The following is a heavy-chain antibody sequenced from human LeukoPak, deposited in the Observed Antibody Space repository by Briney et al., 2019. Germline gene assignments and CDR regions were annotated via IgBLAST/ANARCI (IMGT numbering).Heavy chain of an antibody. CDR1: GFTFSSYA. Sequence: GGSLRLSCAASGFTFSSYAMHWVRQAPGKGLEWVAVISYDGSNKYYADSVKGRFTISRDNSKNTLYLQMNSLRAEDTAVYYCARDHERYFGYWGQGTLVTVSS. CDR2: ISYDGSNK. J-gene: IGHJ4*02. CDR3: ARDHERYFGY. V-gene: IGHV3-30-3*01.